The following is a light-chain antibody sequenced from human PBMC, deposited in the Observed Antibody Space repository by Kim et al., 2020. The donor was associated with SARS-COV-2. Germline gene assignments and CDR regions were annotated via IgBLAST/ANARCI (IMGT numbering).Light chain of an antibody. CDR2: ANN. CDR1: SSNIENNY. Sequence: GQKVTISCSGSSSNIENNYVSWYQQLPGTAPKLLIYANNKRPSGIPDRFSGSKSGTSATLGITGLQTGDEADYYCATWDSSLSAVVFGGGTQLTVL. V-gene: IGLV1-51*01. J-gene: IGLJ2*01. CDR3: ATWDSSLSAVV.